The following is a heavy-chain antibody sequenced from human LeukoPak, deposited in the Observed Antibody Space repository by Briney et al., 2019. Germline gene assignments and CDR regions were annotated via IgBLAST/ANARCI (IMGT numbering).Heavy chain of an antibody. CDR3: ARDGFYGDNGNY. CDR2: MNPNSGNT. D-gene: IGHD4-17*01. Sequence: ASVKVSCKASGYTFTSYDINWVRQATGQGLEWMGWMNPNSGNTGYAQKFQGRVTMTRNTSISTAYMELSSLRAEDTAVYYCARDGFYGDNGNYWGQGTLVTVSS. J-gene: IGHJ4*02. V-gene: IGHV1-8*01. CDR1: GYTFTSYD.